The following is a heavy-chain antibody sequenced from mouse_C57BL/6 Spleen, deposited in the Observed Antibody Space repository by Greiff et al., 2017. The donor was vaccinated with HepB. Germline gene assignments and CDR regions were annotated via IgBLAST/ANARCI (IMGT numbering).Heavy chain of an antibody. CDR3: ARFLYHDYDWYFDV. CDR2: INPNNGGT. V-gene: IGHV1-26*01. CDR1: GYTFTDYY. Sequence: VQLQQSGPELVKPGASVKISCKASGYTFTDYYMNWVKQSHGKSLEWIGDINPNNGGTSYNQKFKGKATLTVDKSSSTAYMELRSLTSEDSAVYYCARFLYHDYDWYFDVWGTGTTVTVSS. D-gene: IGHD2-4*01. J-gene: IGHJ1*03.